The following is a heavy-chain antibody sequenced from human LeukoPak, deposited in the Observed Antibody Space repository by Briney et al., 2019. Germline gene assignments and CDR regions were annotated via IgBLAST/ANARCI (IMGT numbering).Heavy chain of an antibody. Sequence: GRSLRLSCAASGFTFSGYALHWVRQAPGKGLEWVAVISYDGSSKYYADSVKGRFTISRDNSKNTLYLQMNSLRAEDTAVYYCARDHNRVGPFDYWGQGTLVTVST. CDR3: ARDHNRVGPFDY. J-gene: IGHJ4*02. D-gene: IGHD1-26*01. V-gene: IGHV3-30-3*01. CDR2: ISYDGSSK. CDR1: GFTFSGYA.